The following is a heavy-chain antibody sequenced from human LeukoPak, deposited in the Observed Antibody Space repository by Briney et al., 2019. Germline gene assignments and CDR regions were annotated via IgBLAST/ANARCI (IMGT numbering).Heavy chain of an antibody. CDR1: GFTFSNYW. CDR2: ISWDGGST. Sequence: GGSLRLSCAASGFTFSNYWMHWVRQAPGKGLEWVSLISWDGGSTYYADSVKGRFTISRDNAKNSLYLQMNSLRAEDTAVYYCAELGITMIGGVWGKGTTVTISS. V-gene: IGHV3-74*01. J-gene: IGHJ6*04. D-gene: IGHD3-10*02. CDR3: AELGITMIGGV.